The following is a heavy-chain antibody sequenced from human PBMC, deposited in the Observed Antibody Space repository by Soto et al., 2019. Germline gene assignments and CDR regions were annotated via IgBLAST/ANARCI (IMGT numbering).Heavy chain of an antibody. CDR1: GFTFSGYW. CDR2: IKQDGSEK. D-gene: IGHD3-16*01. J-gene: IGHJ4*02. CDR3: SRSKLGGFDY. V-gene: IGHV3-7*01. Sequence: EVQVVESGGGLVQPGGSLRLSCAASGFTFSGYWMSWVRQAPGKGLEWVANIKQDGSEKYYVDSVKGRFTISRNNAKKSLYLQMNSRRAEDTAVYYCSRSKLGGFDYWGQGTLGTVSS.